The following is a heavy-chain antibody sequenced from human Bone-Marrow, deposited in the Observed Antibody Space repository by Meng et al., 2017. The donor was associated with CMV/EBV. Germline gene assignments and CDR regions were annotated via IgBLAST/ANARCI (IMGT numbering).Heavy chain of an antibody. V-gene: IGHV3-30-3*01. Sequence: AGFTFSGHAMHWVRQAPGKGLEWVADISSDGTREYYADSVKDRFTISRDNSKNTLYLHMNSLRAEDTAVYYCARSYCSGATRFHIDYWGHGTLVTVSS. J-gene: IGHJ4*01. CDR3: ARSYCSGATRFHIDY. CDR1: GFTFSGHA. D-gene: IGHD2-15*01. CDR2: ISSDGTRE.